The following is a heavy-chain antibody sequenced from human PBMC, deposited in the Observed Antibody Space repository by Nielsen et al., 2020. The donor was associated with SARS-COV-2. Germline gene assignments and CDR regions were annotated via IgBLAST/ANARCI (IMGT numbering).Heavy chain of an antibody. CDR2: INSDGSST. CDR1: GFIFSSYW. CDR3: ARPWYGDYFDY. Sequence: GEPLKISCAASGFIFSSYWMHWVRQAPGKGLVWVSRINSDGSSTTYADSVKGRFTISRDNAKNTLYLQMNSLRAEDTAVYYCARPWYGDYFDYWGQGTLVTVSS. D-gene: IGHD4-17*01. J-gene: IGHJ4*02. V-gene: IGHV3-74*01.